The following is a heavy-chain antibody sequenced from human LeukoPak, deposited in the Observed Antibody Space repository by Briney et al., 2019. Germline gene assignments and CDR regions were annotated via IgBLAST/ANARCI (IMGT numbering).Heavy chain of an antibody. CDR2: ISGSGGST. J-gene: IGHJ4*02. Sequence: PGGSLRLSCAASGFTFSSYAMSWVRQAPGKGLEWVSAISGSGGSTYYADSVKGRFTISRDNSKNTLYLQMNSLTSEDTAVYYCAKLLLETGGVGEEFDYWGQGTLVTVSS. V-gene: IGHV3-23*01. CDR1: GFTFSSYA. CDR3: AKLLLETGGVGEEFDY. D-gene: IGHD2-8*02.